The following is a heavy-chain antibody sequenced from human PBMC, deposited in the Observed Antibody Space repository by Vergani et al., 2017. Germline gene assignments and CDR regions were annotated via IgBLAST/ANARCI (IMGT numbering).Heavy chain of an antibody. J-gene: IGHJ6*02. D-gene: IGHD5-12*01. V-gene: IGHV4-34*11. CDR2: IYYSGST. Sequence: QVQLQQWGAGLLKPSETLSLTCAVYGGSFSGYYWSWIRQPPGKGLEWIGYIYYSGSTNYNPSLKSRVTISVDTSKNQFSLKLSSVTAADTAMYYCARYASGYDLGVSYYGMDVWGQGTTVTVSS. CDR3: ARYASGYDLGVSYYGMDV. CDR1: GGSFSGYY.